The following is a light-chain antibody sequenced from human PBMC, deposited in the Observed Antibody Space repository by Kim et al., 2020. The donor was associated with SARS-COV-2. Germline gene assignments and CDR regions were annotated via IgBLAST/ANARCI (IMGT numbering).Light chain of an antibody. CDR3: SSYTSSGTWV. CDR2: DVS. CDR1: SSDVGSYHF. J-gene: IGLJ3*02. Sequence: GHSFTLSGTGASSDVGSYHFVSWYQQHPCKAPKLMIYDVSMRPSGVSNRCSASQSGNTASLTISGLQAEDEADYYCSSYTSSGTWVFGGGTQLTVL. V-gene: IGLV2-14*04.